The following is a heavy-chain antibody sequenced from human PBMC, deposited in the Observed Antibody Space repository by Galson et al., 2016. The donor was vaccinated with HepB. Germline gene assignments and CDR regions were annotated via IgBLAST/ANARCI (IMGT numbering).Heavy chain of an antibody. CDR2: IYHTETT. CDR1: GASINDSTW. CDR3: ARAAVVPGARMVFDP. J-gene: IGHJ5*02. Sequence: SETLSLTCTVSGASINDSTWWTWVRQAPGRGLEWIGEIYHTETTNNNPFLSSRFTLSIDKSRNQFSLNRTSATAADTAVYYCARAAVVPGARMVFDPWGQGTLVTVSS. D-gene: IGHD2-2*01. V-gene: IGHV4-4*02.